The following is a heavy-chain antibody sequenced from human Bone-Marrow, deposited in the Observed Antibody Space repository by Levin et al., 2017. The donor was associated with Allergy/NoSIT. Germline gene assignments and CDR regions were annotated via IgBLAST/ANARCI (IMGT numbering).Heavy chain of an antibody. CDR2: IIPIFGTA. J-gene: IGHJ6*03. D-gene: IGHD6-13*01. CDR1: GGTFSSYA. CDR3: AILPGIAAAGPYYYYDYMDV. Sequence: GGSLRLSCKASGGTFSSYAISWVRQAPGQGLEWMGGIIPIFGTANYAQKFQGRVTITADESTSTAYMELSSLRSEDTAVYYCAILPGIAAAGPYYYYDYMDVWGKGTTVTVSS. V-gene: IGHV1-69*01.